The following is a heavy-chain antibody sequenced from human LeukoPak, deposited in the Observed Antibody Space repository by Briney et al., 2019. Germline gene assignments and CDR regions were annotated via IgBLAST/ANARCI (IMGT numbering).Heavy chain of an antibody. CDR1: GYTLTELS. V-gene: IGHV1-24*01. D-gene: IGHD3-16*02. J-gene: IGHJ4*02. Sequence: ASVKVSCMVSGYTLTELSMHWVRQAPGKGLEWMGGFDPEDGETIYAQKFQGRVTMTEDTSTDTAYMELSSLRSEDTAVYYCATDLRDYVWGSYRRFDYWGQGTLVTVPS. CDR2: FDPEDGET. CDR3: ATDLRDYVWGSYRRFDY.